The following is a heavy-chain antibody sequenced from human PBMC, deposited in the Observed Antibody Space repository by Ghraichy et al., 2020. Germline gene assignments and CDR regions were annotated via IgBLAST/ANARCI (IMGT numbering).Heavy chain of an antibody. CDR3: AREDCSSTSCYWGYYYYGMDV. J-gene: IGHJ6*02. D-gene: IGHD2-2*01. Sequence: SVKVSCKASGGTFSSYAISWVRQAPGQGLEWMGGIIPIFGTANYAQKFQGRVTITADESTSTAYMELSSLRSEDTAVYYCAREDCSSTSCYWGYYYYGMDVWGQGTTVTVSS. V-gene: IGHV1-69*13. CDR1: GGTFSSYA. CDR2: IIPIFGTA.